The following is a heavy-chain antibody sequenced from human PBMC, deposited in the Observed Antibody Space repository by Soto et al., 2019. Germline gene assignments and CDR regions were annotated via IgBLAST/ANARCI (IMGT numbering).Heavy chain of an antibody. Sequence: ETLSLTCTVSGGSISSYYWSWIRQPPGKGLEWIGYIYYSGSTNYNPSLKSRVTISVDTSKNQFSLKLSSVTAADTAVYYCARELTDAFDIWGQGTMVTVSS. CDR2: IYYSGST. CDR3: ARELTDAFDI. V-gene: IGHV4-59*01. CDR1: GGSISSYY. J-gene: IGHJ3*02.